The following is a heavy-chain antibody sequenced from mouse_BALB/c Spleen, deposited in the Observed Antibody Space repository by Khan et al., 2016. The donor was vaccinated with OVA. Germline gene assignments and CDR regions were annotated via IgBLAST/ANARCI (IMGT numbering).Heavy chain of an antibody. CDR2: INPHIGET. J-gene: IGHJ2*01. V-gene: IGHV1-20*02. CDR1: GYSFTGYF. Sequence: EVQLQQSGPELVKPGASVKISCKASGYSFTGYFIHWVMQSHGKSLEWIGRINPHIGETFYNQKFRGKATLTVDESSSTAHMELRSLASEDSAVYFCERIYGSDFDYWGQGTTLTVSS. CDR3: ERIYGSDFDY. D-gene: IGHD1-1*01.